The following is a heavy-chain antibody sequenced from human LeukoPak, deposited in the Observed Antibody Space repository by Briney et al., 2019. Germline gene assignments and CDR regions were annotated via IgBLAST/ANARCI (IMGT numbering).Heavy chain of an antibody. CDR3: ARQHSSGYYSPHYYYGMDV. Sequence: ASVKVSCKASGYTFTTYGISWARQAPGQGLEWMGWISAYKGNTNYARKLQGRVTMTTETSTSTAYMELRSLRSDDTAVYYCARQHSSGYYSPHYYYGMDVWGQGTTVTVSS. V-gene: IGHV1-18*01. D-gene: IGHD3-22*01. J-gene: IGHJ6*02. CDR1: GYTFTTYG. CDR2: ISAYKGNT.